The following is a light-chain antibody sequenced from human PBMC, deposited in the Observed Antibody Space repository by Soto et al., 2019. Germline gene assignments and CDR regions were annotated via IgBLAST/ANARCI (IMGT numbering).Light chain of an antibody. V-gene: IGKV3D-15*01. CDR1: QSVSSSY. Sequence: EIGLTQSAGALSLSPGERATLSCRPSQSVSSSYLAWYQQKPGQAPRLIIYGASSRATGIPARFSGSGSGTEFTLTISSLQSDDFAVYYCQQYNNWPPTFGPGTKVDI. CDR2: GAS. CDR3: QQYNNWPPT. J-gene: IGKJ3*01.